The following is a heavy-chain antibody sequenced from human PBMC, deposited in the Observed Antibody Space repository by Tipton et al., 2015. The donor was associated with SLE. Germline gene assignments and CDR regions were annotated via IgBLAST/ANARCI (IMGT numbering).Heavy chain of an antibody. V-gene: IGHV3-30*02. CDR3: FTYYDFWSGYSFDY. Sequence: SLRLSCAASGFTFSSYAMSWVRQAPGKGLEWVAFIRYDGSNKYYADSVKGRFTISRDNSKNTLYLQMNSLRAEDTAVYYCFTYYDFWSGYSFDYWGQGTLVTVSS. CDR1: GFTFSSYA. J-gene: IGHJ4*02. D-gene: IGHD3-3*01. CDR2: IRYDGSNK.